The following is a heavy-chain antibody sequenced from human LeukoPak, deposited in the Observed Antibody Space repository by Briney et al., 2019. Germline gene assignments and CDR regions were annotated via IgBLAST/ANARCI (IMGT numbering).Heavy chain of an antibody. Sequence: GASVKVSCKVSGYTLTELSMHWVRQAPGKGLEWMGGFDPEDGETIYAQKFQGRVAMTEDTSTDTAYMELSSLRSEDTAVYYCATVRVSSWYEILDYWGQGTLVTVSS. CDR1: GYTLTELS. J-gene: IGHJ4*02. V-gene: IGHV1-24*01. CDR3: ATVRVSSWYEILDY. D-gene: IGHD6-13*01. CDR2: FDPEDGET.